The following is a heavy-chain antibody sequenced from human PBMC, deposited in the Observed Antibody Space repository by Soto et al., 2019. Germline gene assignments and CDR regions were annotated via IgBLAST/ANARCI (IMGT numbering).Heavy chain of an antibody. J-gene: IGHJ4*02. Sequence: QVQLQQWGAGLLKPSETQSLTCAVYGGSFSGYYWSWIRQPPGKGLEWIGEINHSGSTNYNPSLKSRVTISVDTSKNQFSLKLSSVTAADTAVYYCARGRSRRSIWYGGYYFDYWGQGTLVTVSS. CDR1: GGSFSGYY. D-gene: IGHD6-13*01. CDR3: ARGRSRRSIWYGGYYFDY. V-gene: IGHV4-34*01. CDR2: INHSGST.